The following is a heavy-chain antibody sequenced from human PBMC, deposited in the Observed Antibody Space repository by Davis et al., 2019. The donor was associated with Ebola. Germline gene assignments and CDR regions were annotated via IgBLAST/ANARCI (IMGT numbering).Heavy chain of an antibody. CDR2: ISSSSSYI. Sequence: GESLKISCAASGFTLNSYGMNWVRQAPGKGLEWVSFISSSSSYIYYADSVKGRFTISRDNSKNTLYLQMDSLRAEDTAVYYCAKGLYCSSSTCHEGGWFGPWGQGTLVTVSS. V-gene: IGHV3-21*04. CDR1: GFTLNSYG. J-gene: IGHJ5*02. D-gene: IGHD2-2*01. CDR3: AKGLYCSSSTCHEGGWFGP.